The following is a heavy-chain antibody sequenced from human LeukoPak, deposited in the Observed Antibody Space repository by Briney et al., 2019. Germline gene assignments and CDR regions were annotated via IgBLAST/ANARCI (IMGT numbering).Heavy chain of an antibody. Sequence: GGSLRLSCAASGFTFSSYSMNWVRQAPGKGLEWVSSTSSSSSYIYYADSVKGRFTISRDNAKNSLYLQMNSLRAEDTAVYYCARFSYYYDSSGRRNDAFDIWGQGTMVTVSS. CDR1: GFTFSSYS. V-gene: IGHV3-21*01. J-gene: IGHJ3*02. CDR3: ARFSYYYDSSGRRNDAFDI. CDR2: TSSSSSYI. D-gene: IGHD3-22*01.